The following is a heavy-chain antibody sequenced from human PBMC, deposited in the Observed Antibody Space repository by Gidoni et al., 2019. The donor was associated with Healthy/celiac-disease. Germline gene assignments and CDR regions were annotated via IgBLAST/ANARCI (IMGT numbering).Heavy chain of an antibody. V-gene: IGHV3-30*18. CDR3: AKLLHDMAVAGT. CDR1: GFTFSSYG. Sequence: QVQLVESGGGVVQPGRSLRLSCAASGFTFSSYGMHWVRQAPGKGLEWVAVISYDGSNKYYADSVKGRFTISRDNSKNTLYLQMNSLRAEDTAVYYCAKLLHDMAVAGTWGQGTLVTVSS. J-gene: IGHJ5*02. CDR2: ISYDGSNK. D-gene: IGHD6-19*01.